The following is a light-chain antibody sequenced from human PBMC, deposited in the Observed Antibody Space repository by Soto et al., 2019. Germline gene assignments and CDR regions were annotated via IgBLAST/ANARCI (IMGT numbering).Light chain of an antibody. J-gene: IGKJ1*01. CDR1: QAISNY. V-gene: IGKV1-39*02. CDR2: GAK. Sequence: DIQMTQSPSFLSASVGDRVTITCRASQAISNYLNWYQQKPGKAPNLLIFGAKTLQSGVPSRFSGSGYGTDFTLTISSLQPEDFATYYCQDYSPYSWTFGQGTKVDIK. CDR3: QDYSPYSWT.